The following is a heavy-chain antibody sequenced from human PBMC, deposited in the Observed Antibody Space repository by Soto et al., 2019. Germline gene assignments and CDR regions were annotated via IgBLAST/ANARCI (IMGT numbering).Heavy chain of an antibody. CDR1: GYTFTSYA. D-gene: IGHD4-17*01. Sequence: ASVKVSCKASGYTFTSYAMHWVRQAPGQRLEWMGWINGGNGNTKYSQKFQGRVTITRDTSASTAYMELSSLRSEDTAVYYCARWAPGDYVGHFGCWGKGTRGTVSS. J-gene: IGHJ6*04. V-gene: IGHV1-3*01. CDR3: ARWAPGDYVGHFGC. CDR2: INGGNGNT.